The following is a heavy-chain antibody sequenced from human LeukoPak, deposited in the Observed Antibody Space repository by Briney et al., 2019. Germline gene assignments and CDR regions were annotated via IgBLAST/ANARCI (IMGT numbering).Heavy chain of an antibody. V-gene: IGHV3-33*01. CDR1: EFTFSSYG. CDR2: IWYDGSNK. D-gene: IGHD6-19*01. CDR3: ARLGSGWSFDY. Sequence: PGRSLRLSCATSEFTFSSYGIDWVRQAPGKGLEWVAVIWYDGSNKYYADSVKGRFTISRDQSKNTAYLQMNSLRVEDTAVYYCARLGSGWSFDYWGQGALVTVSS. J-gene: IGHJ4*02.